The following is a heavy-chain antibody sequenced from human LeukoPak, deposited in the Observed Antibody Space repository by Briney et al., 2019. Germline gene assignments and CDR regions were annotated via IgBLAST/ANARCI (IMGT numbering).Heavy chain of an antibody. J-gene: IGHJ6*03. CDR1: GGSISSYY. V-gene: IGHV4-59*01. D-gene: IGHD6-25*01. Sequence: SETLSLTCTVSGGSISSYYWRWVRQPPGKGLEWIGYIYYSGSTNYNPSLKSRVIISVDTSKNQFSLKLSSVTAADTAVYYCASRLSTYYYYMDVWGKGTTVTVSS. CDR3: ASRLSTYYYYMDV. CDR2: IYYSGST.